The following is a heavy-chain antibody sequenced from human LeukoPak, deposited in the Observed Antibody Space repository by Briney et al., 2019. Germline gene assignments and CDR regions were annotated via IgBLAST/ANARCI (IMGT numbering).Heavy chain of an antibody. Sequence: SETLSLTCTVSGGSISSGDYYWSWIRQPPGKGLEWIGYIYYSGSTYYNPSLKSRVTISVDTSKNQFSLKLSSVTAADTAVYYCARGTRRVVPAAYWFDYWGQGTLVTVSS. CDR1: GGSISSGDYY. J-gene: IGHJ4*02. V-gene: IGHV4-30-4*01. D-gene: IGHD2-2*01. CDR2: IYYSGST. CDR3: ARGTRRVVPAAYWFDY.